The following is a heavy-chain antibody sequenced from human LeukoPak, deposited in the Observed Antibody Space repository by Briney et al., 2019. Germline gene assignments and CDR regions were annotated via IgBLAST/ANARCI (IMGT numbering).Heavy chain of an antibody. CDR1: GFTVSSNY. V-gene: IGHV3-53*01. Sequence: GGSLRLSCAASGFTVSSNYMSWVRQAPGKGLEWVSVIYSGGTTFYADSVKGRFTISRDTSKNTLYLQMNSLRAEDTAVYYCARVPAGVIGMKDAFDIWGQGTMVTVSS. D-gene: IGHD3-16*02. J-gene: IGHJ3*02. CDR3: ARVPAGVIGMKDAFDI. CDR2: IYSGGTT.